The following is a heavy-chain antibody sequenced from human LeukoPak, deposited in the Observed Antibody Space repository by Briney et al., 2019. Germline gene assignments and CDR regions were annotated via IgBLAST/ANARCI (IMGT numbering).Heavy chain of an antibody. CDR1: GDSFSGYY. V-gene: IGHV4-34*01. Sequence: SETLSLTCAVYGDSFSGYYWSWIRQPPGKGLEWIAEINHRGSTHYNPSLKSRVNISVDTSKNQFSLNLDSVTAADTAVYYCARSWAGMYYPFYYFDFWGQGTLVSVSS. D-gene: IGHD1-26*01. CDR2: INHRGST. J-gene: IGHJ4*02. CDR3: ARSWAGMYYPFYYFDF.